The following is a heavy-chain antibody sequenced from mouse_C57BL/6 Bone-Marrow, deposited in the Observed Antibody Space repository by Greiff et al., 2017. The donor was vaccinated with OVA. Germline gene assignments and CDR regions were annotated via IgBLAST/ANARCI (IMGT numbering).Heavy chain of an antibody. CDR2: IYSSDSET. V-gene: IGHV1-61*01. CDR3: ARNSNHWDVGMDY. D-gene: IGHD2-5*01. CDR1: GYTFTSYW. J-gene: IGHJ4*01. Sequence: QVQLQQPGAELVRPGSSVKLSCKASGYTFTSYWMDWVKQRPGQGLEWIGNIYSSDSETHYNQKFKDKATLTVDKSSSTAYMQLSSLTTEGSAVYYCARNSNHWDVGMDYWGQGTSVTVSS.